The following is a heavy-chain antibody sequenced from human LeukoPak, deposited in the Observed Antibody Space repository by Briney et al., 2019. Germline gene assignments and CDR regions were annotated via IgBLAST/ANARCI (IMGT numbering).Heavy chain of an antibody. V-gene: IGHV4-34*01. J-gene: IGHJ1*01. Sequence: SETLSLTCAVYGGSFSGYYWSWIRQPPGKGLEWIGEINHSGSTNYNPSLKSRVTISVDTSKNQFSLKLSSVTAADTAVYYCARKATGGGRRYFQHWGQGTLVTVSS. CDR2: INHSGST. CDR3: ARKATGGGRRYFQH. CDR1: GGSFSGYY. D-gene: IGHD3-16*01.